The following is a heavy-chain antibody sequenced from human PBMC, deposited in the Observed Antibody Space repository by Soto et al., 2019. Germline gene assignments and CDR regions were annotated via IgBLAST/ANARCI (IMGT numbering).Heavy chain of an antibody. J-gene: IGHJ4*02. D-gene: IGHD3-22*01. Sequence: QVQLVESGGGVVQPGRSLRLSCAASRFTFSRYAMHWVRQAPGKGLEWVAVISYDGRQKQYVDSVKGRFTISRDESDNTLYLQMSSLRPEDTAVYYCAKDGYFDTYYFDHWGQGTLVTVSS. V-gene: IGHV3-30*04. CDR3: AKDGYFDTYYFDH. CDR1: RFTFSRYA. CDR2: ISYDGRQK.